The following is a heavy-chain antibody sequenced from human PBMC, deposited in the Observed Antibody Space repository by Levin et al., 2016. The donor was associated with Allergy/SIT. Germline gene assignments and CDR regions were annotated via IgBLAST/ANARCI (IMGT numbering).Heavy chain of an antibody. CDR2: ISSSSSYI. Sequence: GGSLRLSCAASGFTFSSYSMNWVRQAPGKGLEWVSSISSSSSYIYYADSVKGRFTIARDNAKNSLYLQMNSLRAEDTAVYYCACPIVATDILDSWGQGTLVTVSS. CDR3: ACPIVATDILDS. V-gene: IGHV3-21*01. J-gene: IGHJ4*02. CDR1: GFTFSSYS. D-gene: IGHD2-15*01.